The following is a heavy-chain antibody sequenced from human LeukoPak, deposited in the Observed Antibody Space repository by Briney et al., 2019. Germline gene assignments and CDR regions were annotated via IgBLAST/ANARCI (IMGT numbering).Heavy chain of an antibody. V-gene: IGHV1-2*06. CDR1: GYTFTGYY. Sequence: ASVKASCKASGYTFTGYYMHWVRQAPGQGLEWMGRINPNSGGTNYAQKFQGRVTMTRDTSISTAYMELSRLRSDDTAVYYCARAGVYYDSSGYLDYWGQGTLVTVSS. CDR3: ARAGVYYDSSGYLDY. J-gene: IGHJ4*02. D-gene: IGHD3-22*01. CDR2: INPNSGGT.